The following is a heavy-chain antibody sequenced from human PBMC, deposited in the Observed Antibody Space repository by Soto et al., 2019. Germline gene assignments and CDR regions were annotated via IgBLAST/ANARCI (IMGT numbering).Heavy chain of an antibody. Sequence: PGGSLRLSCAASGFTFSSYAMHWVRQAPGKGLEWVAVISYDGSNKYYADSVKGRFTISRDNSKNTLYLQMNSLRAEDTAVYYCAREPLTTRVGIDYWGQGTLVTVSS. CDR3: AREPLTTRVGIDY. V-gene: IGHV3-30-3*01. CDR1: GFTFSSYA. CDR2: ISYDGSNK. D-gene: IGHD4-17*01. J-gene: IGHJ4*02.